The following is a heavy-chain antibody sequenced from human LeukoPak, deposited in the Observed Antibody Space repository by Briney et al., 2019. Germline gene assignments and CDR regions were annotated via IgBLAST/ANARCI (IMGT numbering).Heavy chain of an antibody. CDR1: GFTLSSYS. J-gene: IGHJ4*02. V-gene: IGHV3-21*01. CDR2: ISSSSSYI. Sequence: PGGSLTLSCAASGFTLSSYSMNWVRQAPGKGLEWVSSISSSSSYIYYADSVKGRFTISRDNAKNSLYLQMNSLRAEDTAVYYCAREDPSNGFYYWGQGTLVTVSS. D-gene: IGHD2-2*01. CDR3: AREDPSNGFYY.